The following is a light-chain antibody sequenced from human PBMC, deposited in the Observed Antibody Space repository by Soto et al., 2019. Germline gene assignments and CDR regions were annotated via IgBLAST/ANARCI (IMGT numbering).Light chain of an antibody. CDR3: QQYDTAPWT. V-gene: IGKV3-20*01. Sequence: EVVLTQSPGTLSLSPGERATLSCRASQSVTNNFLAWYQQKPGQTPRLLIYGVSSRATGIPDRISGSGSGTDYTLNISRLEPEDFAVYYCQQYDTAPWTFGQGTKVEIK. CDR2: GVS. CDR1: QSVTNNF. J-gene: IGKJ1*01.